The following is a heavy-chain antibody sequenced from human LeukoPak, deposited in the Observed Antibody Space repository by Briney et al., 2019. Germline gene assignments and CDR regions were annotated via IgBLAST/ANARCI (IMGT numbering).Heavy chain of an antibody. V-gene: IGHV5-51*01. CDR3: ARAYCGGDCYDVWFDP. Sequence: GESLKISCKGSGYSFTSYWIGWVRQMPGKGLEWMGIIYPGDCDTRYSPSFQGQVTISADKSISTAYLQWSSLEASDTAMYYCARAYCGGDCYDVWFDPWGQGTLVTVSS. CDR1: GYSFTSYW. D-gene: IGHD2-21*02. J-gene: IGHJ5*02. CDR2: IYPGDCDT.